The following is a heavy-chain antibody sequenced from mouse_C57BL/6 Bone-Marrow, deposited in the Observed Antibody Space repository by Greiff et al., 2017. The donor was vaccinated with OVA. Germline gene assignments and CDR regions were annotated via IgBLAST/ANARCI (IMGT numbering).Heavy chain of an antibody. CDR3: TRNYGNSDYYAMDD. J-gene: IGHJ4*01. Sequence: QVQLQQSGAELVRPGASVTLSCKASGYTFTDYEMHWVKQTPVHGLEWIGAIDPETGGTAYNQKFKGKAILTADKSSSTAYMELRSLTSEDSAVYYCTRNYGNSDYYAMDDWGQGTSVTVSS. CDR2: IDPETGGT. CDR1: GYTFTDYE. V-gene: IGHV1-15*01. D-gene: IGHD2-1*01.